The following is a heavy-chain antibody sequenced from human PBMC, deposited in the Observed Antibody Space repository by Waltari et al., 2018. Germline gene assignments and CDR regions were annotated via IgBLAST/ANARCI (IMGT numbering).Heavy chain of an antibody. Sequence: EVQLVESGGGLVQPGGSLRLSCAASGFTFSSYSMNWVRQAPGKGREWVSYISSSSSTIYYADSVKGRFTISSDNAKNSLYLQMNSLRAEDTAVYYCARDLVGATTDAFDIWGQGTMVTVSS. CDR2: ISSSSSTI. J-gene: IGHJ3*02. D-gene: IGHD1-26*01. CDR1: GFTFSSYS. CDR3: ARDLVGATTDAFDI. V-gene: IGHV3-48*04.